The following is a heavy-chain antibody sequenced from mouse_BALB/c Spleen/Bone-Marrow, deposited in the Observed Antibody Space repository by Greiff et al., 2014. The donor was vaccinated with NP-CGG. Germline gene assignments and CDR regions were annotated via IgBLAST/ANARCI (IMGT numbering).Heavy chain of an antibody. Sequence: QVQLQQPGAELVKPGASVKLSCKASGYTFTSYYIYWVKQRPGQGLEWIGEINPSNGGTNFNEKFKSKATLTVDKSSSTAYMQLSSLTSEDSAVYYCTRSRRARDYWGQGTSVTVSS. CDR2: INPSNGGT. D-gene: IGHD2-12*01. V-gene: IGHV1S81*02. CDR3: TRSRRARDY. CDR1: GYTFTSYY. J-gene: IGHJ4*01.